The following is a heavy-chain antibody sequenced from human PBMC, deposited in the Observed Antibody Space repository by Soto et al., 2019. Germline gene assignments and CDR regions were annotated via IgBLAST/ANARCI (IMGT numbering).Heavy chain of an antibody. D-gene: IGHD3-10*01. J-gene: IGHJ4*02. CDR1: GFSFSAYG. V-gene: IGHV3-30*18. CDR2: ISHDGSNK. Sequence: QVQLVEYGGGVVQPGRSLRLSCAASGFSFSAYGMHWVRQAPGKGLEWVAAISHDGSNKYYADSVKGRFTISRDNSKNTLYLQMNSLRAEDTAVYYCAKDEGSGSYYVTGDYWGQGTLVTVSS. CDR3: AKDEGSGSYYVTGDY.